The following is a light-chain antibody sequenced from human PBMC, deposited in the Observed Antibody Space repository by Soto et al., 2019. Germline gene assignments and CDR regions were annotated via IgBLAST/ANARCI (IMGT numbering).Light chain of an antibody. J-gene: IGKJ4*01. CDR1: QGVTTN. CDR3: QQYNTWPLS. Sequence: EIVMTQSPATLSVSPGERATLSCRASQGVTTNLAWYQQKPSQAPRLLIYGASTRATGIPARFSGSGSGTEFTLSISSLHSEDFAFYYCQQYNTWPLSFGVGTKVEVK. V-gene: IGKV3-15*01. CDR2: GAS.